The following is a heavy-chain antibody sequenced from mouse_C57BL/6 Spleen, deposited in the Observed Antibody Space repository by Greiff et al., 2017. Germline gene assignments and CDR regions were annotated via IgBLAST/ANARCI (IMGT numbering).Heavy chain of an antibody. J-gene: IGHJ2*01. CDR3: ARETSYYFGY. CDR1: GYSITSGYY. Sequence: LMESGPGLVKPSQSLSLTCSVTGYSITSGYYWNWIRQFPGNKLEWMGYISYDGSNNYNPSLKNRISITRDTSKNQFFLKLNSVTTEDTATYYCARETSYYFGYWGQGTTLTVSS. V-gene: IGHV3-6*01. CDR2: ISYDGSN.